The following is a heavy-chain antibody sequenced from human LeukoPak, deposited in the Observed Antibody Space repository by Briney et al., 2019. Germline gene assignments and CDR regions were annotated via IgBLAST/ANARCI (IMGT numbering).Heavy chain of an antibody. J-gene: IGHJ4*02. CDR3: ARPYTSGYSSGWYYFDY. Sequence: GGSLRLSCAASGFTFSSYAMLWVRQAPGKGLEWVAVISCDGSNKYYADSVKGRFTISRDNSKNTLYLQMNSLRAEDTAVYYCARPYTSGYSSGWYYFDYWGQGTLVTVSS. CDR1: GFTFSSYA. D-gene: IGHD6-19*01. V-gene: IGHV3-30-3*01. CDR2: ISCDGSNK.